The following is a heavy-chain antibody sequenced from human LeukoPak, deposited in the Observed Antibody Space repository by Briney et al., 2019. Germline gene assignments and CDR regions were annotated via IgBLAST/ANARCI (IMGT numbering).Heavy chain of an antibody. J-gene: IGHJ5*02. CDR3: ARGTHYYDHIT. V-gene: IGHV4-59*01. CDR2: IYYSGST. CDR1: GGSISSYY. D-gene: IGHD3-22*01. Sequence: SETLSLTCTVSGGSISSYYWSWIRQPPGKGLEWIGYIYYSGSTSYNPSLKSRVTISVDTSKNQFSLKLSSVTAADTAVYYCARGTHYYDHITWGQGTLVTVSS.